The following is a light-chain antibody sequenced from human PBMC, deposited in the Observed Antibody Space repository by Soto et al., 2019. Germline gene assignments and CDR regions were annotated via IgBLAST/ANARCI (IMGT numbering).Light chain of an antibody. J-gene: IGKJ2*01. Sequence: EIVLTQSPGTLSLSPGERATLSCRASQSVSSSYLAWYQQKPGQAPRILIYGASSRATGIPDRFSGSGSGTDFTLTISRLEPEDFAGYYCQQYGSSPPYTFGQGTKREIK. CDR3: QQYGSSPPYT. CDR1: QSVSSSY. CDR2: GAS. V-gene: IGKV3-20*01.